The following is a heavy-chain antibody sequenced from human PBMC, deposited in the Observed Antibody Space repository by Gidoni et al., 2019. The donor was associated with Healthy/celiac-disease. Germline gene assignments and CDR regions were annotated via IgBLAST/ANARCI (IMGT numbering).Heavy chain of an antibody. CDR1: GGSISSSSYY. CDR3: ASLNYYDSSGYSYYFDY. D-gene: IGHD3-22*01. CDR2: IYYSGST. V-gene: IGHV4-39*01. Sequence: QLQLQESGPGLVKPSETLSLTCTVSGGSISSSSYYWGWIRQPPGKGLEWIGLIYYSGSTYYNPSLKSRVTISVDTSKNQFSLKLSSVTAADTAVYYCASLNYYDSSGYSYYFDYWGQGTLVTVSS. J-gene: IGHJ4*02.